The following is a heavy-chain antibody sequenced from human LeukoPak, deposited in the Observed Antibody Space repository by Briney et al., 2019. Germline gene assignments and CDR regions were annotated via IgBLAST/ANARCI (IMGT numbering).Heavy chain of an antibody. CDR1: GGSISSYY. CDR2: IYTSGST. D-gene: IGHD3-3*01. V-gene: IGHV4-4*07. CDR3: ARDQITIFGVVIPFDP. Sequence: PSETLSLTCTVSGGSISSYYWSWIRQPAGKGLEWIGRIYTSGSTNYNPSLKSRVTISVDTSKNQFSLKLSSVTAADTAVYYCARDQITIFGVVIPFDPWGQGTLVTVSS. J-gene: IGHJ5*02.